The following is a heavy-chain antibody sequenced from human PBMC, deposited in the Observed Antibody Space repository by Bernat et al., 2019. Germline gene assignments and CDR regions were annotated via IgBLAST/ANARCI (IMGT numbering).Heavy chain of an antibody. CDR3: TTASTR. CDR2: VKSKSDGGTI. CDR1: GFSFSSAW. V-gene: IGHV3-15*01. Sequence: EVQLVESGGGLVQPGGSLRLSCVASGFSFSSAWMSWVRQASGKGLEWIARVKSKSDGGTIDYAAPVKGRFTISRDDSKNTLSLQMNSLRTEDSAVYYCTTASTRWGQGTLVTVSS. J-gene: IGHJ4*02.